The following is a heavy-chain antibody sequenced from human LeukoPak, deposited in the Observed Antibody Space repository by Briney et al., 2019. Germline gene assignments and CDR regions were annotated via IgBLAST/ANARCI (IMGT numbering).Heavy chain of an antibody. CDR2: FIPVLGTA. J-gene: IGHJ6*04. Sequence: SVKVSCKASGGIFSDYALNWVRQAPGQGLEWMGVFIPVLGTANSTQNFQDRVSITADISTHTVYMELSSLKSEDTAVYFCAGIPVFGVVLHQEPVWGKGTTVTVPS. D-gene: IGHD3-3*01. V-gene: IGHV1-69*10. CDR1: GGIFSDYA. CDR3: AGIPVFGVVLHQEPV.